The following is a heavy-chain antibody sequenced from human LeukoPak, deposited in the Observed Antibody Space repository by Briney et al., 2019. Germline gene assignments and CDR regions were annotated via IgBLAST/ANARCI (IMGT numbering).Heavy chain of an antibody. J-gene: IGHJ6*03. CDR2: IYYSGST. D-gene: IGHD3-10*01. CDR3: ARSIKGVIILYYFFYMDV. V-gene: IGHV4-39*07. Sequence: PSETLSLTCTVSGGSISSSSYYWGWIRQPPGKGLEWIGSIYYSGSTYYNPSLKSRVTISVDTSKNQFSLKLSSVTAADTAVYYCARSIKGVIILYYFFYMDVWGKGTTVTVSS. CDR1: GGSISSSSYY.